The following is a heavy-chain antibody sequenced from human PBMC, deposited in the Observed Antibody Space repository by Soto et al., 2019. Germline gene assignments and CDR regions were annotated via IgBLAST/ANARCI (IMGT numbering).Heavy chain of an antibody. J-gene: IGHJ4*02. V-gene: IGHV3-21*06. CDR3: ARESEDLTSNFDY. CDR1: GFTFTRYS. Sequence: LRLSCAASGFTFTRYSMNWVRQAPGKGLEWVSSVSSTTNYIYYGDSMKGRFTISRDNAKNSLYLEMNSLRAEDTAVYYCARESEDLTSNFDYWGQGTLVTVSS. CDR2: VSSTTNYI.